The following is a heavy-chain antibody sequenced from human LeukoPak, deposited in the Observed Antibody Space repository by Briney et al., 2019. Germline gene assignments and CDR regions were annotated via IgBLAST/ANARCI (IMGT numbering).Heavy chain of an antibody. V-gene: IGHV3-30*18. J-gene: IGHJ6*02. CDR2: VSYDGSNE. Sequence: GGSLRLSCAASGFTFSSYAMSWVRQAPGKGLEWVAVVSYDGSNECYADSVKGRFAISRENSKNILYLQMNSLRAEDTAVYYCAKAYGGYESHYYRYGMDVWGQGTSVTVSS. CDR1: GFTFSSYA. CDR3: AKAYGGYESHYYRYGMDV. D-gene: IGHD5-12*01.